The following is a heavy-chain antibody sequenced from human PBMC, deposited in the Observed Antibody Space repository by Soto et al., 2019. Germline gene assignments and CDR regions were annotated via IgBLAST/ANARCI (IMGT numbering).Heavy chain of an antibody. D-gene: IGHD6-13*01. CDR2: ISYDGSNK. Sequence: GGSLRLSCAASGFTFSSYAMHWVRQAPGKGLEWVAVISYDGSNKYYADSVKGRFTISRDNSKNTLYLQMNSLRAEDKAVYYCARGIAAGESKGDYMDVWGKGTPVTVSS. V-gene: IGHV3-30*04. J-gene: IGHJ6*03. CDR3: ARGIAAGESKGDYMDV. CDR1: GFTFSSYA.